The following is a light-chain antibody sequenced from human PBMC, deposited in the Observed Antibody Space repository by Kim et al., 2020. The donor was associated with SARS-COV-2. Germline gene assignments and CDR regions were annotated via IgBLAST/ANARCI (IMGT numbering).Light chain of an antibody. Sequence: DIQMTQSPSSLSASVGDRVTITCQASQDITNYLNWYQQKAGKAPMLLIHDASTLATGVPSRFSGSGSGTDFSFTISSLQPEDFATYYCQQYDNLPRTFGGGTKVDIK. V-gene: IGKV1-33*01. CDR2: DAS. J-gene: IGKJ4*01. CDR3: QQYDNLPRT. CDR1: QDITNY.